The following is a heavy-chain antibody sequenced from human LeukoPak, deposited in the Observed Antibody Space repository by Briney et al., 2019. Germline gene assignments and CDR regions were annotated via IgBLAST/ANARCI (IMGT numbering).Heavy chain of an antibody. Sequence: GGSLRLSCAASGFTFISYSMNWVRQAPGEGLEWVSSISSSSSHIYYADSVKGRFTISRDNAKNSLYLQMNSLRAEDTAVYYCARGRGLPGPLDYWGQGTLVTVSS. J-gene: IGHJ4*02. D-gene: IGHD3-10*01. CDR1: GFTFISYS. CDR3: ARGRGLPGPLDY. V-gene: IGHV3-21*01. CDR2: ISSSSSHI.